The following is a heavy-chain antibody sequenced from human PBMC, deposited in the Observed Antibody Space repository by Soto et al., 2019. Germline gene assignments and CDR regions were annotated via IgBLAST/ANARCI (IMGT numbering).Heavy chain of an antibody. V-gene: IGHV1-18*01. J-gene: IGHJ4*02. D-gene: IGHD4-17*01. CDR3: ARVGGDYGDPKPFDY. CDR1: GYTFTSYG. CDR2: ISAYNGNT. Sequence: ASVKVSFKASGYTFTSYGISWVRQAPGQGLEWMGWISAYNGNTNYAQKLQGRVTMTTDTSTSTAYMELRSLRSDDTAVYYCARVGGDYGDPKPFDYWGQGTLVTVSS.